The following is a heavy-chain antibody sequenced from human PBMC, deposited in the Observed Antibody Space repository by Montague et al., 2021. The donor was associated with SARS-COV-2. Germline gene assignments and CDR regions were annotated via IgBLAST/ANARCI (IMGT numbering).Heavy chain of an antibody. CDR1: GFSLTSTGVA. J-gene: IGHJ4*02. D-gene: IGHD2-21*01. Sequence: PALGKPTQTLTLTCIFSGFSLTSTGVAVGWIRQPPGKALEWLALIHWDDERLYTPSLENRLTVTKDIPKKQVVLTMTDMYPVDTATYHCAAGWCYFDHWGQGIEVTVSS. V-gene: IGHV2-5*02. CDR3: AAGWCYFDH. CDR2: IHWDDER.